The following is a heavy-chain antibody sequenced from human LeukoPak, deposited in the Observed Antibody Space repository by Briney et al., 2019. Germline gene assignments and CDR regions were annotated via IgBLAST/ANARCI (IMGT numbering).Heavy chain of an antibody. CDR3: ARAPPYCSGGSCYGGIDY. Sequence: PGGSLRLSCAASGFXFSSYEINWVRQAPGKGLEWVSYISSSGSTIYYADSVKGRFTISRDNAKNSLYLQMNSLRAEDTAVYYCARAPPYCSGGSCYGGIDYWGQGTLVTVSS. CDR2: ISSSGSTI. D-gene: IGHD2-15*01. CDR1: GFXFSSYE. V-gene: IGHV3-48*03. J-gene: IGHJ4*02.